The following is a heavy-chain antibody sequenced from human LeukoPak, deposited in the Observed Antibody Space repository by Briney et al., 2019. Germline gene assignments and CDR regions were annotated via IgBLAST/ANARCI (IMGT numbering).Heavy chain of an antibody. V-gene: IGHV4-59*12. CDR1: GGSFSSYY. CDR2: IYYSGST. CDR3: ARGRWETRTIFGVVTLIFDY. D-gene: IGHD3-3*01. J-gene: IGHJ4*02. Sequence: PSETLSLTCTVSGGSFSSYYWSLIRQPAGKGLEWIGYIYYSGSTNYNPSLKSRVTISVDTSKNQFSLKLSSVTAADTAVYYCARGRWETRTIFGVVTLIFDYWGQGTLVTVSS.